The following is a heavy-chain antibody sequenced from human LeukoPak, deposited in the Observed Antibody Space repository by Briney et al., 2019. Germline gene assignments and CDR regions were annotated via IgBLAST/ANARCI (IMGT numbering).Heavy chain of an antibody. J-gene: IGHJ4*02. V-gene: IGHV4-31*03. D-gene: IGHD6-13*01. CDR1: GGPISSGGYY. CDR3: ARRGSSWCFDY. Sequence: SQTLSLTCTVSGGPISSGGYYWSWIRQHPGKGLEWIGYIYYSGSTNYNPSLKSRVTISVDTSKNQFSLKLSSVTAADTAVYYCARRGSSWCFDYWGQGTLVTVSS. CDR2: IYYSGST.